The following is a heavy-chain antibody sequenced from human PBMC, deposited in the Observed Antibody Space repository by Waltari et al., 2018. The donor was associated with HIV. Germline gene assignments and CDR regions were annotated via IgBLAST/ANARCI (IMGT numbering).Heavy chain of an antibody. D-gene: IGHD3-10*01. V-gene: IGHV5-51*01. CDR3: ARHGVSMLRGVIDY. J-gene: IGHJ4*02. CDR2: IYPGDSDT. Sequence: EVQLVQSGAEVKKPGESLKISCQGSGYTFTNYWIGWVRQMPGKGLEWMGIIYPGDSDTRYSPSFQGQVTISADKSISTAYLQWSSLKASDTAMHYCARHGVSMLRGVIDYWGQGTLLTVSS. CDR1: GYTFTNYW.